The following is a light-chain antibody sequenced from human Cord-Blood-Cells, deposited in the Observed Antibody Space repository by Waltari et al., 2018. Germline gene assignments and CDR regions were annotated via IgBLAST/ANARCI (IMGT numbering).Light chain of an antibody. J-gene: IGKJ2*01. CDR3: QQSDSTPYT. V-gene: IGKV1-39*01. CDR2: AAS. Sequence: DIHMTQPPSSLSASVGARVPVTCRASHSISSYLNWYQQTPGKAPKLLIYAASSLQSGVPSRFSGSGSGTDFTLTISSLQPEDFSTYYCQQSDSTPYTFGQGTKLEIK. CDR1: HSISSY.